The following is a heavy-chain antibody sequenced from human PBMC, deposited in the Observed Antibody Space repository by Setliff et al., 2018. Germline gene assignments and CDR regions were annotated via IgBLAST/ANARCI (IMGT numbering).Heavy chain of an antibody. D-gene: IGHD6-19*01. V-gene: IGHV1-3*01. J-gene: IGHJ4*02. Sequence: ASVKVSCKASGYSFSTYAMHWVRQAPGQRLEWMGWINGGNGNTKYSQKFQGRITITRDTSASTAYMEMSSLRSEDTAVYYCARVRGASSGWYHYSYWGQGTLVTVSS. CDR3: ARVRGASSGWYHYSY. CDR1: GYSFSTYA. CDR2: INGGNGNT.